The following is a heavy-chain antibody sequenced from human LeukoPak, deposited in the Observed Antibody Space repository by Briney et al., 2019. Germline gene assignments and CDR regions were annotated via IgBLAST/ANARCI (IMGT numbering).Heavy chain of an antibody. CDR3: ARDRINVLVVVAIGGNSAAFDI. J-gene: IGHJ3*02. Sequence: ASVKVSCKASDDKFTSHGINWVRLAAGQGREWMGRISTYNGYTKYAQKFQGRVSMTTDISSSTAYMELRSLTSDDTALYYCARDRINVLVVVAIGGNSAAFDIWGQGTQVTVSS. CDR1: DDKFTSHG. CDR2: ISTYNGYT. D-gene: IGHD3-22*01. V-gene: IGHV1-18*01.